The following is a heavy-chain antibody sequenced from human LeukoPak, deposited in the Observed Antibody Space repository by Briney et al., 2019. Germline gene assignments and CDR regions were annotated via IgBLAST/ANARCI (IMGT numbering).Heavy chain of an antibody. D-gene: IGHD5-18*01. CDR2: INHSGST. CDR1: GGSFSGYY. Sequence: SETLSLTCAVYGGSFSGYYWSWIRQPPGKGLEWIGEINHSGSTNYNTSLKSRVTISVDTSKNQFSLKLSSVTAADTAVYYCARAEGYSYGPYWYFDLWGRGTLVTVSS. J-gene: IGHJ2*01. CDR3: ARAEGYSYGPYWYFDL. V-gene: IGHV4-34*01.